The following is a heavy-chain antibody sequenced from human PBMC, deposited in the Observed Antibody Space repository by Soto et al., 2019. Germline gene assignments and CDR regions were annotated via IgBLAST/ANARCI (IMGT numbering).Heavy chain of an antibody. CDR2: IIPIFGTA. CDR3: ARDTITMVRGVIIAEVDPNWFDP. D-gene: IGHD3-10*01. J-gene: IGHJ5*02. V-gene: IGHV1-69*13. Sequence: RASVKVSCKASGGTFSSYAISWVRQAPGQGLEWMGGIIPIFGTANYAQKFQGRVTITADESTSTAYMELSSLRSEDTAVYYCARDTITMVRGVIIAEVDPNWFDPWGQGTLVTVSS. CDR1: GGTFSSYA.